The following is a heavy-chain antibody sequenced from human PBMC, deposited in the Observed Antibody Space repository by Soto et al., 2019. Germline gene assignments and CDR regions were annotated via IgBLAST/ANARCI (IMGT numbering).Heavy chain of an antibody. Sequence: EVQLVESGGGLVQPGGSLRLSCAASGFTFSSYSMNWVRQAPGKGLEWVSYISSSSSTIYYADSVKGRFTISRDNAKNSPYLQMNSLRAEDTAVYYCARPRPGLDVWGQGSTVTVSS. J-gene: IGHJ6*02. CDR2: ISSSSSTI. CDR3: ARPRPGLDV. V-gene: IGHV3-48*01. CDR1: GFTFSSYS.